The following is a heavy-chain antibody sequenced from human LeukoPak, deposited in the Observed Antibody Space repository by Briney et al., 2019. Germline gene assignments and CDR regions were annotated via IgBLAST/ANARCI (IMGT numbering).Heavy chain of an antibody. D-gene: IGHD4-17*01. CDR3: ARHAVTTFRFRTYNHYYMVV. CDR2: IKQDGDEK. J-gene: IGHJ6*03. CDR1: GFTLSSYW. V-gene: IGHV3-7*01. Sequence: GGPLRLSCAAPGFTLSSYWMSWVRQAPGKGPEGVTNIKQDGDEKYYVDSVKGRFTISRDNAKNSLYLQMNSLRAEDTAVYYCARHAVTTFRFRTYNHYYMVVWGKGTTVTVSS.